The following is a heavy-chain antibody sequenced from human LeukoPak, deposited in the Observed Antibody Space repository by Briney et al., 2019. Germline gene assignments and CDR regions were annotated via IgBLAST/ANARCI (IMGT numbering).Heavy chain of an antibody. V-gene: IGHV3-33*01. CDR1: GFTFRNYG. J-gene: IGHJ4*02. CDR2: IYYDGSSK. Sequence: PGGSLRLSCAASGFTFRNYGMHWVRQAPGKGLEWVAIIYYDGSSKYYADSVKGRFTISRDNSKNTLYLQVNSLTAEDTALYYCASGRRAATGAGYYFDYWGQGTLVTVSS. D-gene: IGHD6-13*01. CDR3: ASGRRAATGAGYYFDY.